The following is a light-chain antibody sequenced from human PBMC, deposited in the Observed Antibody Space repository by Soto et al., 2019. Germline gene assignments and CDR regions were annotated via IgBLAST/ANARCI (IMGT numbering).Light chain of an antibody. CDR1: SSDVGGYNY. J-gene: IGLJ1*01. CDR3: KSYTSSSTYV. CDR2: DVN. V-gene: IGLV2-14*03. Sequence: QSALTQPASVSGSPGQSITIPCTGTSSDVGGYNYVSWYQHNPGKAPKLMMYDVNNRPSGVSNRFSGSKSGNAASLTISGLQAEDEADYFCKSYTSSSTYVFGTGTKVTVL.